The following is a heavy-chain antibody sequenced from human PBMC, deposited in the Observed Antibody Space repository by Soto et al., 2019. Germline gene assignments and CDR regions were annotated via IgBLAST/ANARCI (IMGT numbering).Heavy chain of an antibody. J-gene: IGHJ4*02. CDR2: ISGKGNTK. CDR3: VRDVGSDYRAF. Sequence: QVHLVEFGGGLVQPGGSLRLSCAASGFTFSDYYMSWIRQAPGKCLEWLSYISGKGNTKYYADSVKGRFTISRDNAKNSVDLQMNSLRDDDTAVYYCVRDVGSDYRAFWGQGALVTVSS. V-gene: IGHV3-11*01. D-gene: IGHD4-17*01. CDR1: GFTFSDYY.